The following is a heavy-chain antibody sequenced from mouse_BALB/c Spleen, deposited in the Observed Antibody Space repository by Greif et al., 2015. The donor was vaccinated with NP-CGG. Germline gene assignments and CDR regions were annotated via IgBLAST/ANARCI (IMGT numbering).Heavy chain of an antibody. CDR2: ISDGGSYT. CDR3: ARDFGDYYGSSPFDY. D-gene: IGHD1-1*01. Sequence: EVKVVESGGGLVKPGGSLKLSCAASGFTFSDYYMYWVRQTPEKRLEWVATISDGGSYTYYPDSVKGRFTISRDNAKNNLYLQMSSLKSEDTAMYYCARDFGDYYGSSPFDYWGQGTTLTVSS. CDR1: GFTFSDYY. V-gene: IGHV5-4*02. J-gene: IGHJ2*01.